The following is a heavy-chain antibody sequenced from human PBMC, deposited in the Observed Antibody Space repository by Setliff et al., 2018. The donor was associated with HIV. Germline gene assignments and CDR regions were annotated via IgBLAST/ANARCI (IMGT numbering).Heavy chain of an antibody. V-gene: IGHV3-74*01. Sequence: TGGSMRLSCAASGFTFDRHWMHWVRQAPGKGLVWVSRVNSDGSSKTYADSVKDRFTISRDTAKHTVYLQMHSLRAADTGVYYCHSGYDTEEQSYFDYWGEGTLVTVSA. D-gene: IGHD3-3*01. J-gene: IGHJ4*02. CDR2: VNSDGSSK. CDR3: HSGYDTEEQSYFDY. CDR1: GFTFDRHW.